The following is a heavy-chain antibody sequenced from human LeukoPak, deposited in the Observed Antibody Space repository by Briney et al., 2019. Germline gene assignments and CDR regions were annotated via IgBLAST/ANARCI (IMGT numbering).Heavy chain of an antibody. J-gene: IGHJ4*02. CDR1: GFTFSSYG. Sequence: GGSLRLSCAASGFTFSSYGMHWVRQAPGKGLEWVAVISYDGTNEYYADSVKGRFTISRDNSKNTLYLQMNSLRAGDTAVYYCARGRGSYYGYFDYWGQGTLVTVSS. V-gene: IGHV3-30*03. D-gene: IGHD1-26*01. CDR2: ISYDGTNE. CDR3: ARGRGSYYGYFDY.